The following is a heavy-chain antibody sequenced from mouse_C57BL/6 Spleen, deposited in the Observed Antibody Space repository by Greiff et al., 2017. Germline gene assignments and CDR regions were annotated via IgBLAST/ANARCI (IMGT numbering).Heavy chain of an antibody. CDR3: ARGGDYDEGFAY. Sequence: VQLVESGAELVKPGASVKMSCKASGYTFTTYPIEWMKQNHGKSLEWIGNFHPYNDDTKYNEKFKGKATLTVEKSSSTVYLELSRLTSDDSAVYYCARGGDYDEGFAYWGQGTLVTVSA. J-gene: IGHJ3*01. V-gene: IGHV1-47*01. CDR1: GYTFTTYP. D-gene: IGHD2-4*01. CDR2: FHPYNDDT.